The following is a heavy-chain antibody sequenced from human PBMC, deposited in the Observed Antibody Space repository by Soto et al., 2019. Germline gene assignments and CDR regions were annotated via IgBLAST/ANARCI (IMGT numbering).Heavy chain of an antibody. CDR3: ARRYGDYFDF. J-gene: IGHJ4*02. Sequence: WETLSLTCTVSGGSIGDDYWSWIRQPPGKGLEWIGYIYYSGGTNYNPSLKSRVTISVATSKNQFSLKLSSVTAADTAVYYCARRYGDYFDFWGQGTLVTVSS. D-gene: IGHD4-17*01. V-gene: IGHV4-59*08. CDR1: GGSIGDDY. CDR2: IYYSGGT.